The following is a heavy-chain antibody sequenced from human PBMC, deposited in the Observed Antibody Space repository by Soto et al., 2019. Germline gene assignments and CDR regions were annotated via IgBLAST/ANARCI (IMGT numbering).Heavy chain of an antibody. D-gene: IGHD3-22*01. V-gene: IGHV1-24*01. Sequence: SVKVSCKVSGYTLTELSMHWVRQAPVKGLEWMGGFDPEDGETIYAQKFQGRVTMTEDTSTDTAYMELSSLRSEDTAVYYCATGRGYYYDSSGYQNWGQGTLVTVSS. CDR3: ATGRGYYYDSSGYQN. J-gene: IGHJ4*02. CDR2: FDPEDGET. CDR1: GYTLTELS.